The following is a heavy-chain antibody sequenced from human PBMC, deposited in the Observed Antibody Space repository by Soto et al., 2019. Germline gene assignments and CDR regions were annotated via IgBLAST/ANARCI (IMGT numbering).Heavy chain of an antibody. CDR2: ISSGGSHT. CDR3: ARVRGGGTDL. CDR1: GFTFSEHY. Sequence: GGSLRLSCAASGFTFSEHYMSWIRQAPGKGLEWVAYISSGGSHTDYADSVRGRFTSSRDNTKSSLYLQMNSLRDEDTAVYFCARVRGGGTDLLGPGTLVTV. V-gene: IGHV3-11*06. J-gene: IGHJ5*02. D-gene: IGHD3-16*01.